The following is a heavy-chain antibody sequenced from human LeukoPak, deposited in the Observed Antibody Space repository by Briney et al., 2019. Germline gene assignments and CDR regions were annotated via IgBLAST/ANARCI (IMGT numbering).Heavy chain of an antibody. J-gene: IGHJ5*02. V-gene: IGHV4-34*01. CDR2: INHSGST. CDR1: GGPFSGYY. D-gene: IGHD3-16*01. CDR3: ARHYGP. Sequence: SETLSLTCAVYGGPFSGYYWSWIRQPPGKGLEWIGEINHSGSTYYNPSLKSRVTISVDTSKNQFSLKLNSVTAADTAVYYCARHYGPWGQGTLVTVSS.